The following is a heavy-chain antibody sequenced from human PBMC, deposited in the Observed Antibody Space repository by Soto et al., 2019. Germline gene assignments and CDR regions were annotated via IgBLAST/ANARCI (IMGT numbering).Heavy chain of an antibody. Sequence: LRLSCAASGFTFSSYAMHWVRQAPGKGLEWVAVISYDGSNKYYADSVKGRFTISRDNSKNTVYLQMNSLRAEDTAVYYCAKGGSKSGMDVWGQGTTVTVSS. V-gene: IGHV3-30-3*01. CDR2: ISYDGSNK. CDR1: GFTFSSYA. D-gene: IGHD1-26*01. J-gene: IGHJ6*02. CDR3: AKGGSKSGMDV.